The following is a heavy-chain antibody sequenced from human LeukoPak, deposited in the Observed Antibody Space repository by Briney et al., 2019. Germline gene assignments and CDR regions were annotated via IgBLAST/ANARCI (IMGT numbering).Heavy chain of an antibody. D-gene: IGHD2-15*01. J-gene: IGHJ4*02. CDR2: IIPIFGTA. V-gene: IGHV1-69*05. CDR1: GYTFTSYD. Sequence: ASVKVSCKASGYTFTSYDINWVRQATGQGLEWMGGIIPIFGTANYAQKFQGRVTITTDEFTSTAYMEVSSLRSEDTAVYYCGRKAGDCGGGSCYSIDYWGQGTLVTVSS. CDR3: GRKAGDCGGGSCYSIDY.